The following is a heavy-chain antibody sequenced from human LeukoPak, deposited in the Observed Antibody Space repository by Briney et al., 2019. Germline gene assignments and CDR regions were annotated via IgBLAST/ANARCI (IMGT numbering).Heavy chain of an antibody. V-gene: IGHV3-30-3*01. CDR3: ARGYSGNIDRVDY. CDR1: GFTFSSYA. Sequence: PGGSLRLSCAASGFTFSSYAMHWVRQAPGKGLEWVAVISYDGSNKYYADSVRGRFTISRDNSKNTLYLQMNSLRAEDTAVYYCARGYSGNIDRVDYWGQGTLVTVSS. J-gene: IGHJ4*02. CDR2: ISYDGSNK. D-gene: IGHD1-26*01.